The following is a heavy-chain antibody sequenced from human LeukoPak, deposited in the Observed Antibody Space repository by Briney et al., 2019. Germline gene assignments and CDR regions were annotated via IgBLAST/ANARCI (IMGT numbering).Heavy chain of an antibody. CDR2: IRGSTNYI. CDR3: ARDRVGSGSPPPLLPLDQ. Sequence: SGGSLRLSCAASGFTFNSYSMNWVRQAPGKGLEWVSSIRGSTNYIHYADSVKGRFTISRDNAKNSLYLQMNSLRAEDTAVYYCARDRVGSGSPPPLLPLDQWGQGTLVTVSS. V-gene: IGHV3-21*01. J-gene: IGHJ4*02. CDR1: GFTFNSYS. D-gene: IGHD3-22*01.